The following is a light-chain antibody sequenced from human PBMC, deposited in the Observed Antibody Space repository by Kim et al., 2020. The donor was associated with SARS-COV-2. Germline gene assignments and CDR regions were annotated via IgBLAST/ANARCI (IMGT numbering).Light chain of an antibody. V-gene: IGKV1-12*01. Sequence: SALLGDRVTISCRASQFVSSSVAWYQQKPGKAPKLLLYASSSLRSGVSPRFSGSGSGTDFTLTITNVQPEDFATYYCQQTDTFPYTFGQGTKLEIK. CDR2: ASS. J-gene: IGKJ2*01. CDR3: QQTDTFPYT. CDR1: QFVSSS.